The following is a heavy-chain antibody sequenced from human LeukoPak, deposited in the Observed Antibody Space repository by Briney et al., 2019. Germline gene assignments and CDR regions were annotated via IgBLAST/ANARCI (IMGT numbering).Heavy chain of an antibody. CDR2: IIPIFGTA. D-gene: IGHD3-10*01. V-gene: IGHV1-69*06. CDR1: GGTFGTYA. CDR3: ARGSLYGSGSYYTYYFDY. Sequence: GASVKLSCKASGGTFGTYAISWVRQSPGQGLEWMGGIIPIFGTANYAQKFQGRVTITEDKSTSTAYMELSSVRSEDTAVYYCARGSLYGSGSYYTYYFDYWGQGTLVTVSS. J-gene: IGHJ4*02.